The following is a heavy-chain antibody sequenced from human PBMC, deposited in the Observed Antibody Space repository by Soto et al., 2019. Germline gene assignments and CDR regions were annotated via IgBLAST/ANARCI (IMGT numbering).Heavy chain of an antibody. Sequence: EVQLLESGGGLVQPGGSLRLSCAASGFTFSSYAMSRVRPAPGKGLEWASAISGSGGSTYYADSGKGRFTISRANTQNTLYLQINSLRAEDTAVYYCAKDHGMVYANCFNYWGQGTLVTFSA. D-gene: IGHD2-8*01. CDR1: GFTFSSYA. J-gene: IGHJ4*02. CDR3: AKDHGMVYANCFNY. V-gene: IGHV3-23*01. CDR2: ISGSGGST.